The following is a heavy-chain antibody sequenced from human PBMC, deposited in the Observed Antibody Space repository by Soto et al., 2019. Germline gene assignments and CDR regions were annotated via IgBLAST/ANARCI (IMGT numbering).Heavy chain of an antibody. CDR2: IYWDDDK. Sequence: QITLKESGPALVKPTQTLTLTCTFSGFSLSTNGVAVGWIRQPPGKALEWLALIYWDDDKRYSPSLRSRLTINKDPSKNQVVLTMTSRDPVDTATYYCAHQTPFGWGSYFAYWGQGTLVTVSS. CDR1: GFSLSTNGVA. J-gene: IGHJ4*02. D-gene: IGHD3-10*01. CDR3: AHQTPFGWGSYFAY. V-gene: IGHV2-5*02.